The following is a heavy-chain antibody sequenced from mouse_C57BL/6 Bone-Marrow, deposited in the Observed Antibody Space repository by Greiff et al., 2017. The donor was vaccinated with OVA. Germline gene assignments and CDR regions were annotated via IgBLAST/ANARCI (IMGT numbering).Heavy chain of an antibody. D-gene: IGHD2-5*01. CDR3: ARPLDYSNLFAY. J-gene: IGHJ3*01. Sequence: EVKLMESGGDLVKPGGSLKLSCAASGFTFSSYGMSWVRQTPDKRLEWVATISSGGSYTYYPDSVKGRFTISRDNAKNTLYLQMSSLKSEDTAMYYCARPLDYSNLFAYWGPGTLVTVSA. CDR1: GFTFSSYG. V-gene: IGHV5-6*01. CDR2: ISSGGSYT.